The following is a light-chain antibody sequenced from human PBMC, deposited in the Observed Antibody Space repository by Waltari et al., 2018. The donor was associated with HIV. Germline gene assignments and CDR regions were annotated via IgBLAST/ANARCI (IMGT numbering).Light chain of an antibody. CDR2: KDT. Sequence: SNELTHPPSVSVSPGQTARITCSGDALANHYTSWFQQKPGQAPVLVIYKDTERPAGIPERFSGSRSGTTVKLTISGVQAEDEADYYCQSGGSSGSWVFGGGTKLTVL. CDR3: QSGGSSGSWV. CDR1: ALANHY. J-gene: IGLJ3*02. V-gene: IGLV3-25*03.